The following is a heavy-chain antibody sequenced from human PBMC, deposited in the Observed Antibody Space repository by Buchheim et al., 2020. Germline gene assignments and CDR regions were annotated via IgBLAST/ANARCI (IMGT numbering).Heavy chain of an antibody. CDR3: ARRENSSGYLYWYFDL. CDR2: IYYSGST. Sequence: QVQLQESGPGLVKPSETLSLTCTVSGGSISSYYWSWIRQPPGKGLEWIGYIYYSGSTNYNPSLKSRVTISVDTSKNQFSLKLSSVTAADTAVYYCARRENSSGYLYWYFDLWGRGTL. D-gene: IGHD3-22*01. V-gene: IGHV4-59*08. CDR1: GGSISSYY. J-gene: IGHJ2*01.